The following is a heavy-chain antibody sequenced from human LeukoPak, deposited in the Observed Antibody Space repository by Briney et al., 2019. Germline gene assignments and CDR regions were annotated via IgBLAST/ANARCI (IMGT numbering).Heavy chain of an antibody. CDR1: GFTFSTYS. Sequence: TGGSLRLSCAASGFTFSTYSMNWVRQAPGKGLEWVAVIWYDGSNKYYADSVKGRFTISRDNSKNTLYLQMNSLRAEDTAVYYCARSNRYDSSGLDYWGQGTLVTVSS. V-gene: IGHV3-33*08. CDR2: IWYDGSNK. J-gene: IGHJ4*02. D-gene: IGHD3-22*01. CDR3: ARSNRYDSSGLDY.